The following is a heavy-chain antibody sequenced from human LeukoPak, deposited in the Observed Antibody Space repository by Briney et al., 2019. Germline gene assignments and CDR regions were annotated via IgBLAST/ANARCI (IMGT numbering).Heavy chain of an antibody. J-gene: IGHJ4*02. CDR1: GGSFSGYY. D-gene: IGHD3-9*01. CDR2: INHSGST. Sequence: PSETLSLTCAVYGGSFSGYYWSWIRQPPGKGLEWIGEINHSGSTNYNPSLKSRVTISVDTSKNQFSLKLSSVTAADTAEYYCARASGVRYFDRKYYFDYWGQGTLVTVSS. V-gene: IGHV4-34*01. CDR3: ARASGVRYFDRKYYFDY.